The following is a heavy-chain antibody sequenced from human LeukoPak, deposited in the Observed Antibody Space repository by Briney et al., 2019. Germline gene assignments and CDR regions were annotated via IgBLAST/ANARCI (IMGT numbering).Heavy chain of an antibody. J-gene: IGHJ3*02. Sequence: SDTLSLTCAVSGYSISSSNWWGWIRQPPGKGLERIGYIYYSGSTYYNPSLKSRVTMSVDTSKNQFSLKLSSVTAVDTAVYYCARGLGVAGDAFDIWGQGTMVTVSS. CDR3: ARGLGVAGDAFDI. CDR2: IYYSGST. CDR1: GYSISSSNW. D-gene: IGHD3-3*01. V-gene: IGHV4-28*03.